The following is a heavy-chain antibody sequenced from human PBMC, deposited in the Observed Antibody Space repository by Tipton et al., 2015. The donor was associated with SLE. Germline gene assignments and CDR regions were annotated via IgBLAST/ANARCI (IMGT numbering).Heavy chain of an antibody. CDR3: ARGRTPLPAEFDF. V-gene: IGHV4-39*07. CDR1: DGSISSSSYY. Sequence: LRLSCTVSDGSISSSSYYWAWIRQPPGRGLEYIGSIYYSGTTNFNPSLKSRVTISVDTSKNQFSLKLSSVTAADTAVYYCARGRTPLPAEFDFWGQGTLVTVSS. J-gene: IGHJ4*02. D-gene: IGHD2-2*01. CDR2: IYYSGTT.